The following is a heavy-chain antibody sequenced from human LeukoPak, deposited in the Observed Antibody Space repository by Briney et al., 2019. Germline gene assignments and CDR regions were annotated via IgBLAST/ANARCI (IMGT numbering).Heavy chain of an antibody. V-gene: IGHV4-59*01. CDR2: ICYSGST. J-gene: IGHJ4*02. D-gene: IGHD3-10*01. CDR3: AREASSGSYQYYFDY. Sequence: PSETLSLTCTVSGGSISSYYWSWIRQPPGKGLELIGYICYSGSTNYNPSLKSRVTISVDTSKNQFSLKLSSVTAADTAVYYCAREASSGSYQYYFDYWGQGTLVTVSS. CDR1: GGSISSYY.